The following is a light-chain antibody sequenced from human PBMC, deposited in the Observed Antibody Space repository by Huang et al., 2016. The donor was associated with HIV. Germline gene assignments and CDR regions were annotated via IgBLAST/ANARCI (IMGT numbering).Light chain of an antibody. CDR1: QDISSW. Sequence: DIQMTQSPSSVSASVGDRVTITCRASQDISSWFVWYQQKPGKAPKLLIYAASSLLGGVPSRFSGGGSGTDFTLTINSLQPEDFATYYCQQADSFPWTFGQGTKVEI. V-gene: IGKV1-12*01. J-gene: IGKJ1*01. CDR3: QQADSFPWT. CDR2: AAS.